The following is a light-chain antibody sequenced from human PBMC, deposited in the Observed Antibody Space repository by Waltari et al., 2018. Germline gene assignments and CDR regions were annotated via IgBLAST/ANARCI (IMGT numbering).Light chain of an antibody. Sequence: QSILTQPPSASGTPGQRVTISCSASSANIGNNAVNWYQQVPGTAPRLLIYNTDHRPSGVPDRFSASRSGTSASLAIVGLQSEDEASYYCAAWDNSLNSPVFGGGTKLTVL. CDR2: NTD. V-gene: IGLV1-44*01. CDR1: SANIGNNA. CDR3: AAWDNSLNSPV. J-gene: IGLJ2*01.